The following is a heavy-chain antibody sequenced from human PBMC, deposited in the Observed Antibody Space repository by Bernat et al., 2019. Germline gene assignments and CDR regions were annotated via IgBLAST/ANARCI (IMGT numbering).Heavy chain of an antibody. CDR2: ISYDGNKK. CDR1: GFTFSSHA. V-gene: IGHV3-30*01. CDR3: GRGGSGSYYYYYYYMDV. Sequence: QVQLVESGGGVVQPGTSLRLSCAASGFTFSSHAMHWVRQAPGKGLEWVAIISYDGNKKYSADSVKGRFTLSRDDSKNTLYLQMNSLRTEDTAVYYCGRGGSGSYYYYYYYMDVWGKGTTVTVSS. D-gene: IGHD3-10*01. J-gene: IGHJ6*03.